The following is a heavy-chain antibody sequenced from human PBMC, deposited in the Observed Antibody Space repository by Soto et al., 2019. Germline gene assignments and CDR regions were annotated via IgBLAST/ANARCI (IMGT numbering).Heavy chain of an antibody. D-gene: IGHD1-1*01. V-gene: IGHV3-30*18. CDR1: GFTFSSYG. Sequence: PGGSLRLSCAASGFTFSSYGMHWVRQAPGKGLEWVAVISYDGSNKYYADSVKGRFTISRDNSKNTLYLQMNSLRAEDTAVYYCAKDLEPEVYYYYGMDVWGQGTTVTVSS. J-gene: IGHJ6*02. CDR2: ISYDGSNK. CDR3: AKDLEPEVYYYYGMDV.